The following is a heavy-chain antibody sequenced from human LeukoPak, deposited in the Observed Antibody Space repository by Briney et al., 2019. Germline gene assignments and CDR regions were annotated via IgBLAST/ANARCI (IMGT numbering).Heavy chain of an antibody. J-gene: IGHJ4*02. CDR1: GATFSSHA. CDR2: IIPIFDTP. CDR3: ARGPRAAADDY. Sequence: SVKVSCKASGATFSSHAVSWVRQAPGQGLEWLGGIIPIFDTPNYAQKFQGRVTITTDESTSTAYMELSSLRSEDTAVYYCARGPRAAADDYWGQGTLVTVSS. V-gene: IGHV1-69*05. D-gene: IGHD6-13*01.